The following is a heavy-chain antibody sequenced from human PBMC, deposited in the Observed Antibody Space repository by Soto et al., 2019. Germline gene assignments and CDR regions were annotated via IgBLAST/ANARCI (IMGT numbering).Heavy chain of an antibody. CDR2: IWYDGSNK. J-gene: IGHJ6*04. Sequence: PGGSLRLSCAASGFTFSSYGMHWVRQAPGKGLEWVAVIWYDGSNKYYADSVKGRFTISRDNSKNTLYLQMNSLRAEDTAVYYGATQSRYNWNWDVWGKGTTVTVSS. CDR3: ATQSRYNWNWDV. CDR1: GFTFSSYG. V-gene: IGHV3-33*01. D-gene: IGHD1-7*01.